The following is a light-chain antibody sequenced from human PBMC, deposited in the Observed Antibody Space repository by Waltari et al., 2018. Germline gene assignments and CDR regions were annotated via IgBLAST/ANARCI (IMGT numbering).Light chain of an antibody. CDR3: ASWDDSLSGLWV. CDR1: SSNIGSNY. CDR2: RDN. Sequence: QSVLTQPPSASGTPGQRVTISCSGSSSNIGSNYVYWYQQLPGTAPKLLIYRDNQRPSGFPDRVPGSKSGTSASLAISGLRSEDEADYHCASWDDSLSGLWVFGGGTKLTVL. J-gene: IGLJ3*02. V-gene: IGLV1-47*01.